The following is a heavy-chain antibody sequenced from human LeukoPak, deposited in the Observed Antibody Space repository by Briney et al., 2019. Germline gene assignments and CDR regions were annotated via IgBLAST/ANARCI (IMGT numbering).Heavy chain of an antibody. J-gene: IGHJ3*02. CDR3: ARVIAARHDAFDI. Sequence: PSETLSLTCTVSGGSISSYYWSWIRQPPGKGLAWIGYIYYSGSTNYNPSLKSRVTISVDTSKNQFSLKLSSVTAADTAVYYCARVIAARHDAFDIWGQGTMVTVSS. CDR2: IYYSGST. CDR1: GGSISSYY. D-gene: IGHD6-6*01. V-gene: IGHV4-59*01.